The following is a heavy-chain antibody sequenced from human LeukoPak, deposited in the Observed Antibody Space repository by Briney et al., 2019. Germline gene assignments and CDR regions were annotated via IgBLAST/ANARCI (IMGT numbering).Heavy chain of an antibody. CDR2: MNPNSGNT. Sequence: ASVKVSCKASGYTFTSYDINWVRQATGQGLEWMGWMNPNSGNTGYAQKFQGRVTMTRNTSISTAYMELSSPRSEDTAVYYCASSRGSGGAFDIWGQGTMVTVSS. J-gene: IGHJ3*02. V-gene: IGHV1-8*01. CDR1: GYTFTSYD. D-gene: IGHD6-13*01. CDR3: ASSRGSGGAFDI.